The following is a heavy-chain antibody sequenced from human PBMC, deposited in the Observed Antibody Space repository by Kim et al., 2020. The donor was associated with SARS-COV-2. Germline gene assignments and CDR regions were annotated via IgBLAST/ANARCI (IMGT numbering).Heavy chain of an antibody. CDR3: AKVDRYGSGIFS. CDR1: GFTLSSSA. D-gene: IGHD3-10*01. J-gene: IGHJ3*01. V-gene: IGHV3-23*01. Sequence: GGSLRLSCAASGFTLSSSAVSWVRQAPGKGLEWVSSLTTGVGITYYADSVKGRFTISRDNSKNTVYLQMNRLRAEDTAIYYCAKVDRYGSGIFSWGQGTMVTVSS. CDR2: LTTGVGIT.